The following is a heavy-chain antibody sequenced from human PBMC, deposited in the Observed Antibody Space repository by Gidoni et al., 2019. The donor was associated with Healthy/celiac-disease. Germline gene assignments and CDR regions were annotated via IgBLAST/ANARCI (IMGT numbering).Heavy chain of an antibody. V-gene: IGHV3-23*01. CDR1: GFTFSRYA. D-gene: IGHD6-19*01. Sequence: EVQLLESGGGMSQPGGSLRLSCASPGFTFSRYAISWVRQAPGQGLEWVSAISGSGGSTYYADSVKGRFTISRDNSKNTLYLQMNSLRAENTAVYYCAKDRAGQWLDGTRFDYWGQGTLVTVSS. CDR2: ISGSGGST. J-gene: IGHJ4*02. CDR3: AKDRAGQWLDGTRFDY.